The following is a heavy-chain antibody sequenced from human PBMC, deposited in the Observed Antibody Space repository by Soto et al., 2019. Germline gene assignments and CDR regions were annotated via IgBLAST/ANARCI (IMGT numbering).Heavy chain of an antibody. J-gene: IGHJ4*02. D-gene: IGHD3-9*01. CDR1: GFSLSTSGVG. Sequence: QITLKESGPTLVRPTQTLTLTCAFSGFSLSTSGVGVRWIRQPPGKALEWLAVIYWDDSKHYSPSLRSRLTITKDTSKNQVVLTMTNMDPMATGTYYCAHKGPEDWPLDYWGQGTLVTVSS. CDR2: IYWDDSK. V-gene: IGHV2-5*02. CDR3: AHKGPEDWPLDY.